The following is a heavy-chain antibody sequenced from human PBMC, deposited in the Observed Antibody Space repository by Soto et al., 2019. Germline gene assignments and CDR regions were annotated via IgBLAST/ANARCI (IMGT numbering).Heavy chain of an antibody. D-gene: IGHD6-13*01. CDR2: VYNSGST. V-gene: IGHV4-61*01. Sequence: SETLSLTCTVPGGSVSSGSYYWTWIRQPPGKGLEWIGYVYNSGSTNYNPSLKSRVTISEDTSKSQFSLKVNSMTAADTAVYYCARYRREAVAGYTLDNWGQGILVTVSS. J-gene: IGHJ4*02. CDR3: ARYRREAVAGYTLDN. CDR1: GGSVSSGSYY.